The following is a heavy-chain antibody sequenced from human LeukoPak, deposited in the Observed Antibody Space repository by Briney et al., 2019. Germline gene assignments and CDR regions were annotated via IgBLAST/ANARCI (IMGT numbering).Heavy chain of an antibody. V-gene: IGHV4-59*01. J-gene: IGHJ3*02. CDR2: IYYSGST. CDR1: GGSISSYY. Sequence: PSETLSLTCTVSGGSISSYYWSWIRQPPGKGLERIGYIYYSGSTNYNPSLKSRVTISVDTSKNQFSLKLSSVTAADTAVYYCATHSGSYFGDAFDIWGQGTMVTVSS. CDR3: ATHSGSYFGDAFDI. D-gene: IGHD1-26*01.